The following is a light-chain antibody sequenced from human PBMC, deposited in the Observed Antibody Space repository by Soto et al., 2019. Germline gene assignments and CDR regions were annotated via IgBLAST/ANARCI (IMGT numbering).Light chain of an antibody. CDR2: AAS. CDR3: QQNYNAPWT. CDR1: QFINKY. V-gene: IGKV1-39*01. J-gene: IGKJ1*01. Sequence: DIQMTQSPSSLSASVGDRVTITCRASQFINKYVSGYQQKPGKAPKLLIYAASSLHSGVPSRLSGSRSGTDFTIPINTLQPEVCATYYCQQNYNAPWTLGQGTPVEVK.